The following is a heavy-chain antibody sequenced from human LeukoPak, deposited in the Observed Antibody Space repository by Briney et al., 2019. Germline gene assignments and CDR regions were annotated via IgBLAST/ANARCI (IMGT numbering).Heavy chain of an antibody. CDR1: GFTFSGYW. CDR3: AIAYGLDV. V-gene: IGHV3-7*03. J-gene: IGHJ6*02. CDR2: MNEGGSEI. Sequence: GSLRLSCAASGFTFSGYWMTWVRQAPGTGLEWVTYMNEGGSEIYYLDSLKGRFTISRDNAKNSLYLQMNSLRVEDTATYYCAIAYGLDVWGQGTTVTVSS.